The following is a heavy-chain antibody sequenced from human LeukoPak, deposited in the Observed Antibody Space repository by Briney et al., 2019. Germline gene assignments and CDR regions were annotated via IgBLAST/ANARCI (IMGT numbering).Heavy chain of an antibody. CDR2: VSAYNGNT. D-gene: IGHD7-27*01. Sequence: AAVKVSYKAAGDTFTTYGISWVRQAPGQGGEWMGWVSAYNGNTNYAQKLQGRVTITTDTTTNTAYMELWSLRSAASAVYSCACVLLTDRARDAFDIWGQGTMVTVSS. CDR1: GDTFTTYG. J-gene: IGHJ3*02. CDR3: ACVLLTDRARDAFDI. V-gene: IGHV1-18*01.